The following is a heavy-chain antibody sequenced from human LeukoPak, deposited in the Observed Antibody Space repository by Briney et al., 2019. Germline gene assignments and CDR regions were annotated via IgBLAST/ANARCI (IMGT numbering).Heavy chain of an antibody. Sequence: SETLSLTCTVSGGSISSYYWSWIRQPPGKGLEWIGYIYYSGSTNYNPSLKSRVTISVDTSKNQFSLKLSSVTAADTAVYYCARTQTYCSGGSCYSYAFDIWGQGTMVTVSS. D-gene: IGHD2-15*01. CDR2: IYYSGST. V-gene: IGHV4-59*01. CDR1: GGSISSYY. J-gene: IGHJ3*02. CDR3: ARTQTYCSGGSCYSYAFDI.